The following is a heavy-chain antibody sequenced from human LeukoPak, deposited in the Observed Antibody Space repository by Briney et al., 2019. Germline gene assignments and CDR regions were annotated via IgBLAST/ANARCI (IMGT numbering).Heavy chain of an antibody. CDR3: SNGIYDRSY. D-gene: IGHD2/OR15-2a*01. V-gene: IGHV3-7*01. J-gene: IGHJ4*02. CDR2: IEQDGSEE. Sequence: GGSLRLSCAASGFTVSSNYMSWVRQAPGKGLEWLANIEQDGSEEYYLDSVRGRFTVSRDNAKNTLYLQMNSLRAEDTAVYYCSNGIYDRSYWGQGTQVTVS. CDR1: GFTVSSNY.